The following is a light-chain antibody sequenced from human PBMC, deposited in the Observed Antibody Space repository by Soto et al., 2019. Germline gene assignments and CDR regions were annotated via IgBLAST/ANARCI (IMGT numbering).Light chain of an antibody. Sequence: QSVLTQPPSASRTPGQTITISCSGSSSNIGSNIVNWYRHLPGTAPKLLIYGNNLRSSGVPERISGSKSGTSASLAISGLQSEDEADYYCAAWDDNLGGHVIFGGGTKVTVL. CDR1: SSNIGSNI. CDR2: GNN. CDR3: AAWDDNLGGHVI. V-gene: IGLV1-44*01. J-gene: IGLJ2*01.